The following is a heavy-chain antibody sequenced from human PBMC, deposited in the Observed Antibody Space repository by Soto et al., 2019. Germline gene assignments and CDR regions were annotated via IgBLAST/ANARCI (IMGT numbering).Heavy chain of an antibody. V-gene: IGHV3-23*01. CDR2: ISGSGGRT. D-gene: IGHD2-8*01. J-gene: IGHJ6*02. CDR1: GFPFINFA. Sequence: EVQLLESGGGLVQPGGSLRLSCAASGFPFINFAMNWVRQSPGKGLEWVSSISGSGGRTWYADSVRGRFTISRDNSKNTLYLQMNSLRADDTAVYYCANARNWMVYALYSKEAYYYYGMDVWGQGTTVTVSS. CDR3: ANARNWMVYALYSKEAYYYYGMDV.